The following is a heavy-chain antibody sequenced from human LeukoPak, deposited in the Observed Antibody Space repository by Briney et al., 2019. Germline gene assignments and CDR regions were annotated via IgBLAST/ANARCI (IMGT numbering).Heavy chain of an antibody. CDR1: GGSFSGYY. J-gene: IGHJ4*02. D-gene: IGHD3-9*01. CDR3: ARVLLLRYFTI. Sequence: PSETLSLTCAVYGGSFSGYYWSWIRQPPGKGLEWIGEINHSGSTNYNPSLKSRVTISVDTSKNQFSLKLSSVTAADTAVYYCARVLLLRYFTIWGQGALVPVSS. V-gene: IGHV4-34*01. CDR2: INHSGST.